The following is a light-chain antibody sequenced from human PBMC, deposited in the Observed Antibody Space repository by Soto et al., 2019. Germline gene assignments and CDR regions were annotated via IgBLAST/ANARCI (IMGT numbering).Light chain of an antibody. CDR1: SFNVGGNT. CDR3: ATWDDSLNCVV. V-gene: IGLV1-44*01. Sequence: QSVLTQPPSASGTPGQRVTISCSGSSFNVGGNTVNWYQQVTGTAPKFLINSNNQRPSGVPDRFSGSKSGTSASLAISGLQSEDEADYYCATWDDSLNCVVFGGGTQLTVL. CDR2: SNN. J-gene: IGLJ2*01.